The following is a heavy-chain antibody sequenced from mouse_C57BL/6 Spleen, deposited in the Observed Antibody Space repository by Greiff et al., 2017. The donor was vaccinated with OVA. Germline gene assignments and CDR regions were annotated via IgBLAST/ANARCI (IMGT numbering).Heavy chain of an antibody. J-gene: IGHJ4*01. CDR2: INPSNGGT. D-gene: IGHD2-4*01. V-gene: IGHV1-53*01. CDR1: GYTFTSSW. Sequence: QVQLQQPGTELVKPGASVKLSCKASGYTFTSSWMHWVKQRPGQGLEWIGNINPSNGGTNYNEKFKSKATLTVDTSSSTAYMQLSSLTSEDSAVYYCARSRDYDEAYYAMDYWGQGTSVTVSS. CDR3: ARSRDYDEAYYAMDY.